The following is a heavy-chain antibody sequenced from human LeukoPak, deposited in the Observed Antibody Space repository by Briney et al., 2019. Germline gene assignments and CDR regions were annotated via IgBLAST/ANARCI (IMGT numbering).Heavy chain of an antibody. V-gene: IGHV1-46*01. D-gene: IGHD6-6*01. CDR2: ISPSGGST. Sequence: ASVKVSCKAFGYTFTSNYMHWVRQAPGQGPEWMGVISPSGGSTTYAQKFQGRVTLTRDMSTSTDYLELSSLRSEDTAVYYCAREEGIAARPCWFDPWGQGTLVTVSS. J-gene: IGHJ5*02. CDR3: AREEGIAARPCWFDP. CDR1: GYTFTSNY.